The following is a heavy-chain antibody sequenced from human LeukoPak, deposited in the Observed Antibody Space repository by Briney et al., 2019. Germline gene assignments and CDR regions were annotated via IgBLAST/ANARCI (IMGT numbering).Heavy chain of an antibody. V-gene: IGHV5-51*01. CDR1: GFTFTHYW. CDR3: ARRGFCSGGSCFSAHFDF. Sequence: GESLQISCQGSGFTFTHYWIAWVRQLPGKGLEWMGIFYPGDSDTRYSPSFQGQVTISADKSINTAYLQWSSLKASDTAMYYCARRGFCSGGSCFSAHFDFWGQGTLLTVSS. D-gene: IGHD2-15*01. CDR2: FYPGDSDT. J-gene: IGHJ4*02.